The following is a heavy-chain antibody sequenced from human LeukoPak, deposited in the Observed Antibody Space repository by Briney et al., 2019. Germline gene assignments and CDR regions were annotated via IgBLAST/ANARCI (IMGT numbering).Heavy chain of an antibody. J-gene: IGHJ4*02. V-gene: IGHV1-2*02. Sequence: ASVKVSCKASGYIFTGYYMHWVRQAPGQGLEWMGWINPNSGGTNYAQKFQGRVTMTRDTSISTAYMELSRLRSHDTAVYYCARIYHSSEDYWGQGTLVTVSS. CDR3: ARIYHSSEDY. CDR2: INPNSGGT. CDR1: GYIFTGYY. D-gene: IGHD3-22*01.